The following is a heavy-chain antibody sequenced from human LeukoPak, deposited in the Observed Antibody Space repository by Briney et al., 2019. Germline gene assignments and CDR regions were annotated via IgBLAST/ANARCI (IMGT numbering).Heavy chain of an antibody. J-gene: IGHJ3*02. V-gene: IGHV3-21*05. CDR2: ISSSSSYI. Sequence: GGSLRLSCAASGFTFSSYSMNWVRQAPGKGLEWVSYISSSSSYIYYADSVKGRFTISRDNAKNSLYLQMNSLRAEDTAVYYCARGELADAFDIWGQGTMVTVSS. CDR1: GFTFSSYS. D-gene: IGHD1-26*01. CDR3: ARGELADAFDI.